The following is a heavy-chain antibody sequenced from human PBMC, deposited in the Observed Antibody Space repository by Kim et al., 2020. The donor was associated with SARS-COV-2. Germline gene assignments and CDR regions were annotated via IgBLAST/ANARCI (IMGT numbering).Heavy chain of an antibody. CDR2: IYPGDSDT. CDR3: ARHLSVGEAGYSSPARDSSESYGMDV. J-gene: IGHJ6*02. Sequence: GESLKISCKGSGYSFTSYWIGWVRQMPGKGLEWMGIIYPGDSDTRYSPSFQGQVTISADKSISTAYLQWSSLKASDTAMYYCARHLSVGEAGYSSPARDSSESYGMDVWGQGTTVTVSS. V-gene: IGHV5-51*01. D-gene: IGHD6-13*01. CDR1: GYSFTSYW.